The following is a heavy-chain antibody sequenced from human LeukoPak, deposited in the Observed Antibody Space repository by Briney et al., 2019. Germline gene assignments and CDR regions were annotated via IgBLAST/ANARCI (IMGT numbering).Heavy chain of an antibody. V-gene: IGHV3-15*01. J-gene: IGHJ4*02. CDR1: GFTFSNAW. Sequence: RAGGSLRLSCAASGFTFSNAWMSWVRQAPGKGLEWVGRIKSKTDGGTTDYAAPVKGRFTISRDDSKNTLYLQMNSLKTEDTAVYYCTTTYCSSTSCYAFFDYWGQGTLVTVSS. D-gene: IGHD2-2*01. CDR3: TTTYCSSTSCYAFFDY. CDR2: IKSKTDGGTT.